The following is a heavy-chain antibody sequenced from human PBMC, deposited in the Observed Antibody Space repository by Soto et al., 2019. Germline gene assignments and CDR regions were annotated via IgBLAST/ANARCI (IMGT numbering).Heavy chain of an antibody. D-gene: IGHD1-1*01. Sequence: SETLSLTCTVSGGSINSGGYYWSWIRQHPGKGLEWIGYIHYSGTTYYNPSLKSRVAISIDTSKSQFSLKLTSVTAADTALYYCARDASINWQYLDSWGQGVLVTVSS. CDR2: IHYSGTT. V-gene: IGHV4-31*03. CDR3: ARDASINWQYLDS. J-gene: IGHJ4*02. CDR1: GGSINSGGYY.